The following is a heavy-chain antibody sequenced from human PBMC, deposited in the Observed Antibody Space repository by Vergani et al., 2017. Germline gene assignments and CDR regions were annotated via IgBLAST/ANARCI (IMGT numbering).Heavy chain of an antibody. V-gene: IGHV7-4-1*02. CDR2: INTISGNS. Sequence: QVKLVQSGSELKKPGASVKVSCKASGYTFTRYAMIWVRQAPGQGLEWMGWINTISGNSTYAQGFTGRFVFSLDTSVSTAYLQMSSLQAADTAVYYCANKNGGNDETMGYWGQGTLVTVSS. CDR3: ANKNGGNDETMGY. J-gene: IGHJ4*02. CDR1: GYTFTRYA. D-gene: IGHD4-23*01.